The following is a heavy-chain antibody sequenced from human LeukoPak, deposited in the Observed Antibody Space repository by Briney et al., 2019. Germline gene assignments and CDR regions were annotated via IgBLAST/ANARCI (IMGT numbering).Heavy chain of an antibody. D-gene: IGHD3-3*01. J-gene: IGHJ6*02. CDR1: GFTFSSYA. Sequence: GGSLRLSCAASGFTFSSYAISWVRQAPGQGLEWMGGIIPIFGTANYAQKLQGRVTITADESTSTAYMELSSLRSEDTAVYYCARSIPPGYYAFWSGPSYYYYYYGMDVWGQGTTVTVSS. CDR2: IIPIFGTA. CDR3: ARSIPPGYYAFWSGPSYYYYYYGMDV. V-gene: IGHV1-69*01.